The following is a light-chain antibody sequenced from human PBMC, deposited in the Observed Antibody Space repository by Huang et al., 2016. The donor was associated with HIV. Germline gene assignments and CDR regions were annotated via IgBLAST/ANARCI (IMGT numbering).Light chain of an antibody. J-gene: IGKJ1*01. CDR2: CAS. V-gene: IGKV4-1*01. CDR1: QSVYASSTSKDY. CDR3: QQYYSSPQT. Sequence: DIIMSQSPESLTVSLGERATLNCRSSQSVYASSTSKDYMAWFQQKPGQPPSFLLFCASSREVGVPDRFSGSGSGTHFTLTIANLQPEDAAIYYCQQYYSSPQTFGQGTRV.